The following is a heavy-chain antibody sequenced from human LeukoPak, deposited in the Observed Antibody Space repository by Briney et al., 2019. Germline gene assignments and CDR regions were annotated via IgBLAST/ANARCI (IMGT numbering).Heavy chain of an antibody. V-gene: IGHV4-39*01. J-gene: IGHJ5*02. Sequence: SETLSLTCTVSGGSISSSGYYWGWIRQPPGKGLEWIASIYYSGSTYYNPSLKSRVTIFVDTSKNQLSLKLSSLTAADTAVHYCARHEYSGSYYGLSWFDPWGQGTLVTVSS. CDR3: ARHEYSGSYYGLSWFDP. CDR1: GGSISSSGYY. D-gene: IGHD1-26*01. CDR2: IYYSGST.